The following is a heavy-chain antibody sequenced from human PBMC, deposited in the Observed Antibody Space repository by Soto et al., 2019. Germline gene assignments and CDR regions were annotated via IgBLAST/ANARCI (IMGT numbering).Heavy chain of an antibody. V-gene: IGHV3-21*01. Sequence: EVQLVESGGGLVKPGGSLRLSCAASGFTFISYTMNWVRQAPGKGLEWGSSISSSGNYIYYADSVKGRFTISRDNAKNSLYLQMNSLRAEDTAVYSCARGDSYFDYWGQGTLVTVSS. CDR1: GFTFISYT. CDR3: ARGDSYFDY. CDR2: ISSSGNYI. J-gene: IGHJ4*02.